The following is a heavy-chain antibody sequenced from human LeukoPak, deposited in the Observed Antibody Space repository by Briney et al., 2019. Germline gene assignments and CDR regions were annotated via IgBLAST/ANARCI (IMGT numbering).Heavy chain of an antibody. CDR3: ARDLWLQSSDALDF. CDR1: GFTFSSYS. Sequence: KTGGSLRLSCAASGFTFSSYSMNWVRQAPGKGLEWVASISTSSSYIYYADSVKGRFTIFRNNAKNSLYLQMDSLRADDTAVYYCARDLWLQSSDALDFWGQGTMVTVSS. J-gene: IGHJ3*01. V-gene: IGHV3-21*06. D-gene: IGHD5-12*01. CDR2: ISTSSSYI.